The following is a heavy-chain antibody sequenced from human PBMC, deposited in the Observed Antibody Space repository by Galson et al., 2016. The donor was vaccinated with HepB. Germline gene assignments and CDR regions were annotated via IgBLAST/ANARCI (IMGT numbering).Heavy chain of an antibody. CDR3: ARHLNSSSSEYYFDY. CDR2: IYPGDSDT. J-gene: IGHJ4*02. CDR1: GYDFTSYW. Sequence: QSGAEVKKSRESLKISCKGSGYDFTSYWIGWVRQMPGKGLEWMGTIYPGDSDTRYSPSFQGQVTISADKSISTAYLQCSSLKASDTAMYYCARHLNSSSSEYYFDYWGQGTLVTVSS. D-gene: IGHD6-13*01. V-gene: IGHV5-51*01.